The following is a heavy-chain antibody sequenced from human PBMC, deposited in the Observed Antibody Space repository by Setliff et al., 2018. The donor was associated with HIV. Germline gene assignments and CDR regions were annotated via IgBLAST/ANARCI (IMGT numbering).Heavy chain of an antibody. CDR3: ARASVGATGLYAFDI. D-gene: IGHD1-26*01. CDR1: GGSINSGSYY. V-gene: IGHV4-61*09. Sequence: TLSLTCTVSGGSINSGSYYWSWIRQPAGKGLEWIGHIYTSGSTNYNPSLKSRVTISVDTSKTQFSLRLNSLTATDTALYYCARASVGATGLYAFDIWGQGTVFTVSS. J-gene: IGHJ3*02. CDR2: IYTSGST.